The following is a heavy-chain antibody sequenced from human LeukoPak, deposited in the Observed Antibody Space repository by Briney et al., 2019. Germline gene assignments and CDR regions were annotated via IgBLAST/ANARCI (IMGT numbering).Heavy chain of an antibody. CDR2: IYHSGST. J-gene: IGHJ4*02. Sequence: SETLSLTCAVSGGSISSSNWWSWVRQPPGKGLEWIGEIYHSGSTNYNPSLKSRVTISVDTSKNQFSLKLSSVTAADTAVYYCARTPARAVATVIFDYWGQGTLVTVSS. CDR3: ARTPARAVATVIFDY. CDR1: GGSISSSNW. D-gene: IGHD5-12*01. V-gene: IGHV4-4*02.